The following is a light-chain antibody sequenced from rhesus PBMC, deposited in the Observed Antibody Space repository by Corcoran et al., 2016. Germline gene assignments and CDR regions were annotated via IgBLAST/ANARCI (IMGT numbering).Light chain of an antibody. CDR1: QSVINY. V-gene: IGKV3S9*01. Sequence: EIVMTQSPATLSLSPGERATLSCRASQSVINYVAWYQQKPDQAPRLLIYGASSRATGIPDRFSGSGSGTDFTLIISSLEPEDVGVYYCQQYNNWKTFGQGTKVEIK. J-gene: IGKJ1*01. CDR3: QQYNNWKT. CDR2: GAS.